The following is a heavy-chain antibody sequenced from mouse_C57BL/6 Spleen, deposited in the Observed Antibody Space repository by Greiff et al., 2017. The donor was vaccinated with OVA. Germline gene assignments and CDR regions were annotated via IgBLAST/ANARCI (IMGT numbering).Heavy chain of an antibody. CDR1: GFTFSSYA. Sequence: EVHLVESGGGLVKPGGSLKLSCAASGFTFSSYAMSWVRQTPEKRLEWVATISDGGSYTYYPDTVKGRFTISRDNAKNNLYLQMSHLKSEDTAMYYCARDYCGSSPYAMDYWGQGTSVTVSS. V-gene: IGHV5-4*01. CDR3: ARDYCGSSPYAMDY. CDR2: ISDGGSYT. D-gene: IGHD1-1*01. J-gene: IGHJ4*01.